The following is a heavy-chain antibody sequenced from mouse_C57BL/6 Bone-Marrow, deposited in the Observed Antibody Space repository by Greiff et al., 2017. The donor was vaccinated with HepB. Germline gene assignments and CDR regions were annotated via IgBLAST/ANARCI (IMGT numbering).Heavy chain of an antibody. CDR2: IYPGSGST. D-gene: IGHD2-5*01. Sequence: QVQLQQPGAELVKPGASVKMSCKASGYTFTSYWITWVKQRPGQGLEWIGDIYPGSGSTNYNEKFKSKATLTVDTSSSTAYMQLSSLTSEDSAVYYCARRNYSNYRDDYWGQGTTLTVSS. V-gene: IGHV1-55*01. CDR3: ARRNYSNYRDDY. CDR1: GYTFTSYW. J-gene: IGHJ2*01.